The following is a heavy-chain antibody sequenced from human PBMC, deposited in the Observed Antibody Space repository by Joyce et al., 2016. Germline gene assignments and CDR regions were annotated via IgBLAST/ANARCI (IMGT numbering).Heavy chain of an antibody. Sequence: VQLVESGGGLAQPGRSRSLSCAASGFTFDDYAMHWGRQGPGKGLEWVSGSSWNSGSKGYADSVKGRFTITRDNSRKRLYLQMDSLRVEDTALYYCAKALRRRDALDVWGQGTTVTVSS. CDR1: GFTFDDYA. CDR2: SSWNSGSK. CDR3: AKALRRRDALDV. J-gene: IGHJ3*01. D-gene: IGHD6-25*01. V-gene: IGHV3-9*01.